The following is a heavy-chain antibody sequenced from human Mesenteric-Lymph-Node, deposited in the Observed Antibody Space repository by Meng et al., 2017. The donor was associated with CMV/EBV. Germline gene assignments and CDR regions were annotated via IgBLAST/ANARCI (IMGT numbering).Heavy chain of an antibody. V-gene: IGHV4-59*02. CDR3: ARVKGISGTTRIDY. Sequence: GSLRLSCTVSGGSVRSYSWTWIRQSPGKGLESIGHIYNGGSGNYNPSLNSRVTISIDASKNQLSLKLTSVTAADTAVYYCARVKGISGTTRIDYWGQGTLVTVSS. CDR1: GGSVRSYS. D-gene: IGHD1-20*01. J-gene: IGHJ4*02. CDR2: IYNGGSG.